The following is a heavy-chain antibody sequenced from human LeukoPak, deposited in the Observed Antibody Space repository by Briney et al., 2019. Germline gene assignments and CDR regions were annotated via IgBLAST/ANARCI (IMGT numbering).Heavy chain of an antibody. CDR2: IKLDGSEK. D-gene: IGHD6-6*01. Sequence: GRSLRLSCVASGFTFSNYWMSWVRQAPGKGLEWVANIKLDGSEKEYVDSVKGRFTISRDNAKNSLYLQMSSLRAEDTAVYFCARYSSSGAFEIWGQGTMVAVSS. J-gene: IGHJ3*02. CDR1: GFTFSNYW. CDR3: ARYSSSGAFEI. V-gene: IGHV3-7*03.